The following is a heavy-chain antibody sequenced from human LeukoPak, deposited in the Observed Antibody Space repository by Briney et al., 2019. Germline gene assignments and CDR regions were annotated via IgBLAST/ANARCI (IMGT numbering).Heavy chain of an antibody. D-gene: IGHD3-22*01. J-gene: IGHJ4*02. CDR1: NGSIITSSYY. Sequence: SETLSLTCTVSNGSIITSSYYWGWIRQPPGKGLEWIGSIYYRGRTYYSPSLKTRVTISADTSNNQFSLNLSSVTASDTAVYNCARQKILDDNYDSSGYYVDQWGQGSLVTVSS. V-gene: IGHV4-39*01. CDR3: ARQKILDDNYDSSGYYVDQ. CDR2: IYYRGRT.